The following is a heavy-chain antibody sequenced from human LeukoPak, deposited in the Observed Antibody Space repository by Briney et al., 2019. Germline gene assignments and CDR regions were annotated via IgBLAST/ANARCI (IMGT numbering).Heavy chain of an antibody. Sequence: ASVKVSCKASGGTFSSYAISWVRQAPGQGLEWMGGIIPIFGTANYAQKFQGRVTITADESTSTAYMELSSLRSEDTAVYYCARVGDCSGGSCYSHWYFDLWGRGTLVTVSS. CDR1: GGTFSSYA. D-gene: IGHD2-15*01. CDR2: IIPIFGTA. CDR3: ARVGDCSGGSCYSHWYFDL. V-gene: IGHV1-69*13. J-gene: IGHJ2*01.